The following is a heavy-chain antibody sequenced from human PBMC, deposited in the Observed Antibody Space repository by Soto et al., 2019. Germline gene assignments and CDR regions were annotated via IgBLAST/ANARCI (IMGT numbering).Heavy chain of an antibody. Sequence: SETLSLTCTVSGASISGFCWSWIRKSAGKGLEWIGRIYATGTTDYNPSLKSRVMMSVDTSKKQFSLKLRSVTAADTAVYYCVRDGTKTLRDWFDPWGQG. V-gene: IGHV4-4*07. J-gene: IGHJ5*02. CDR2: IYATGTT. CDR3: VRDGTKTLRDWFDP. CDR1: GASISGFC. D-gene: IGHD1-1*01.